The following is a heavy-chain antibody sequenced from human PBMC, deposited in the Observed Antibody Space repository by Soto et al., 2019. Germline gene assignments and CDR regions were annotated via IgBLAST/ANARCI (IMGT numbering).Heavy chain of an antibody. CDR2: INPNSGGT. Sequence: ASVKVSCKASGYTFTGYYMHWVRQAPGKGLEWMGWINPNSGGTNYAQKFQGWVTMTRDTSISTAYMELSRLRSDDTAVYYCARAGYCSGGSCYSRWFDPWGQGTLVTVSS. CDR1: GYTFTGYY. D-gene: IGHD2-15*01. CDR3: ARAGYCSGGSCYSRWFDP. V-gene: IGHV1-2*04. J-gene: IGHJ5*02.